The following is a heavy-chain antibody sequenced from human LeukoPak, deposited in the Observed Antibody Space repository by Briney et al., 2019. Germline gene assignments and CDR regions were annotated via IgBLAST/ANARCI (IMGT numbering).Heavy chain of an antibody. CDR1: GYTFTGYY. V-gene: IGHV1-2*02. D-gene: IGHD3-10*01. Sequence: GASVKVSCKASGYTFTGYYMHWVRQAPGQGLEWMGWINPNSGGTNYAQKFQGRVTMTRDTSISTAYMELSRLRSDDTAVYYCARRGSRPYYYYYMDVWGKGTTVTVSS. J-gene: IGHJ6*03. CDR2: INPNSGGT. CDR3: ARRGSRPYYYYYMDV.